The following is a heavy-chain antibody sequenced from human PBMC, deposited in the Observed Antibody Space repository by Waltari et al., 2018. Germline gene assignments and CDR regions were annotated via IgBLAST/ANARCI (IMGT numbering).Heavy chain of an antibody. V-gene: IGHV4-61*02. D-gene: IGHD6-19*01. CDR3: ARGPVAGTPYFDY. J-gene: IGHJ4*02. Sequence: QVQLQESGPGLVKPSQTLSLTCTVSGGSISSGSYYWSWIRQPAGKGLEWIGRIYTSGSTNYNPSLKSRVTISVDTSKNQFSLKLSSVTAVDTAVYYCARGPVAGTPYFDYWGQGTLVTVSS. CDR2: IYTSGST. CDR1: GGSISSGSYY.